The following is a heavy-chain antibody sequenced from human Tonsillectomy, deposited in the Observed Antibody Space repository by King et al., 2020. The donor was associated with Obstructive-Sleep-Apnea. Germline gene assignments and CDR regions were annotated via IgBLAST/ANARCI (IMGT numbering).Heavy chain of an antibody. J-gene: IGHJ5*02. D-gene: IGHD2-2*01. CDR2: IYYSGST. Sequence: VQLQESGPELVKPSQTLSLTCTVSGGSFSSGDYYWNWIRQPPGKGLEWIGYIYYSGSTYYNPSLRSRVTISIDTSKNQFSLKLSSVTAADTAFYYCARYPSRTLGWFGPWGQGTLVTVSS. V-gene: IGHV4-31*03. CDR3: ARYPSRTLGWFGP. CDR1: GGSFSSGDYY.